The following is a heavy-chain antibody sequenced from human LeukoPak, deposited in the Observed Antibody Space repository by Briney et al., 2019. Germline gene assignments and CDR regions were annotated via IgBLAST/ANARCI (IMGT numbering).Heavy chain of an antibody. V-gene: IGHV3-21*01. J-gene: IGHJ6*02. D-gene: IGHD6-13*01. CDR3: AREDSWSSYGMDV. CDR1: GFTFNSYA. Sequence: PGGSLRLSCVASGFTFNSYAMNWVRQAPGKGLEWVSSISSSSSYIYYADSVKGRFTISRDNAKNSLYLQMNSLRAEDTAVYYCAREDSWSSYGMDVWGQGTTVTVSS. CDR2: ISSSSSYI.